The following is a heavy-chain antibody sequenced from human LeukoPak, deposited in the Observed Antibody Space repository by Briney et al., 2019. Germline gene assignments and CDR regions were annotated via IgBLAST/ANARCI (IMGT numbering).Heavy chain of an antibody. CDR2: LCSGGNT. D-gene: IGHD2-15*01. J-gene: IGHJ1*01. Sequence: GGSLRLSCAASGFTVSSNYMSWVRQAPGKGLEWVSLLCSGGNTYYADSAKGRFTISRDNSKNTLYLQMNSLRAEDTAVYYCATSYCSGGSCYPQYFQHWGQGTLVTVSS. CDR3: ATSYCSGGSCYPQYFQH. V-gene: IGHV3-66*02. CDR1: GFTVSSNY.